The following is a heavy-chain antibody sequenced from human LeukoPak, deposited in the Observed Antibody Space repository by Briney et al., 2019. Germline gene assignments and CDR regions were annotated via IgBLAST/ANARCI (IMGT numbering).Heavy chain of an antibody. CDR2: IYYSGNT. J-gene: IGHJ5*02. CDR1: GGSISSSSYY. D-gene: IGHD2-2*01. Sequence: SETLSLTCTVSGGSISSSSYYWGWIRQPPGKGLAWIGSIYYSGNTYYNPSLKSRVTISVDTSKNQFSLKLSSVTAADTAVYYCARQGGTSFNWFDPWGQGTLVTVSS. V-gene: IGHV4-39*01. CDR3: ARQGGTSFNWFDP.